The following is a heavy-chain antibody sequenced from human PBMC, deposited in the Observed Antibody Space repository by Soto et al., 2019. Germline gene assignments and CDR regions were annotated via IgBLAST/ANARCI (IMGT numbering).Heavy chain of an antibody. V-gene: IGHV3-30*18. CDR2: IAYEGKTA. CDR3: AKSTSGYGGASDF. CDR1: GFTLSNSG. D-gene: IGHD4-17*01. J-gene: IGHJ4*02. Sequence: QEQLVESGGGVVQPGRSLTLSCEVSGFTLSNSGIHWVRQAPDKGLEWVATIAYEGKTANYADSAKGRFTISRDISKSTVYLQMNSLRREDTATYYCAKSTSGYGGASDFWGQGTVVTVSS.